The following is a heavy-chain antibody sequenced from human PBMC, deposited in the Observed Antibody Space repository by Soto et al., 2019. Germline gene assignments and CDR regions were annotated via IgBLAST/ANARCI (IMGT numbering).Heavy chain of an antibody. Sequence: QVQLVESGGGVVQPGRSLRLSCAASGFTFSSYGMHWVRQAPGKGLEWVAVIWYDGSNKYYADSVKGRFTISRDNSKNSMYLKMNRLRAEDTAVYYCARDNPRADYDCWSGYDHDAFDIWGQGTMVTVSS. CDR3: ARDNPRADYDCWSGYDHDAFDI. D-gene: IGHD3-3*01. CDR2: IWYDGSNK. CDR1: GFTFSSYG. V-gene: IGHV3-33*01. J-gene: IGHJ3*02.